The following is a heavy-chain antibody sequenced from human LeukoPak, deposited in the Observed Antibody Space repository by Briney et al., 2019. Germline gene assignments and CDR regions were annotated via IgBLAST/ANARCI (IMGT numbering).Heavy chain of an antibody. Sequence: ASVKVSCKASGYTFTNYYMHRVRQAPGQGLEWMGWISAYNGNTNYAQKLQGRVTMTTDTSTSTAYMELRSLRSDDTAVYYCARQGYGGHSQGAADYWGQGTLVTVSS. CDR2: ISAYNGNT. V-gene: IGHV1-18*04. D-gene: IGHD4-23*01. CDR1: GYTFTNYY. CDR3: ARQGYGGHSQGAADY. J-gene: IGHJ4*02.